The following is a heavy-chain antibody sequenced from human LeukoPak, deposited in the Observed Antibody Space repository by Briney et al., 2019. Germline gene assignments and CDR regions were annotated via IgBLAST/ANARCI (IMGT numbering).Heavy chain of an antibody. D-gene: IGHD6-13*01. CDR3: ARDYSSSCWN. CDR1: GFTFSSYT. CDR2: ISSSSSYI. J-gene: IGHJ4*02. V-gene: IGHV3-21*01. Sequence: PGGSLRLSCAASGFTFSSYTMNWVRQAPGKGLEWVSYISSSSSYISYADSLKGRFTIFRDNAKNSLYLQMNSLRAEDTAVYYCARDYSSSCWNWGQGTLVTVSS.